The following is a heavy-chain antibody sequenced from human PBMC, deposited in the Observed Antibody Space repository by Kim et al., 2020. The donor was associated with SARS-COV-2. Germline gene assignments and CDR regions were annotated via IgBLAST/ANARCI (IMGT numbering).Heavy chain of an antibody. CDR1: GFTFSVYG. J-gene: IGHJ4*02. CDR3: ANFES. Sequence: GGSLRLSCAASGFTFSVYGMHWVRQAPGKGLEWVADIRSDGRNKYYADSVKGRFTISRDNSKNMLFLQMNSLRAEDTAVYYCANFESWGQGTLVPVSS. V-gene: IGHV3-33*06. CDR2: IRSDGRNK.